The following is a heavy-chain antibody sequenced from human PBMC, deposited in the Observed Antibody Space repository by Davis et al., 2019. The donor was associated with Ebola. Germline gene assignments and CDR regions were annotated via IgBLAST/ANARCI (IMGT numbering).Heavy chain of an antibody. Sequence: GESLKISCTASDFTVSDNYMSWVRQAPGRGLEWVSIIYTGGGTYYADSVKGRFTIPRDNSKNTLYLQMNSLRAEDTAVYYCARDFSPDSSGSGYWGQGTLVTVSS. V-gene: IGHV3-53*01. CDR2: IYTGGGT. CDR1: DFTVSDNY. J-gene: IGHJ4*02. CDR3: ARDFSPDSSGSGY. D-gene: IGHD3-22*01.